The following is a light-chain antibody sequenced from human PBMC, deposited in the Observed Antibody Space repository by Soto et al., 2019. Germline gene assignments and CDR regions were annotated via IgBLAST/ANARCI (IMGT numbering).Light chain of an antibody. J-gene: IGKJ1*01. CDR3: QQYNSYSPST. Sequence: IHITPSPSTPSAYVGDRVTITCRASQSISSWLAWYQQKPGKAPKLLIYDASSLESGVPSRFSGSGSGTEFTLTISSLQPDDFATYYCQQYNSYSPSTFGQGTKVDIK. CDR1: QSISSW. V-gene: IGKV1-5*01. CDR2: DAS.